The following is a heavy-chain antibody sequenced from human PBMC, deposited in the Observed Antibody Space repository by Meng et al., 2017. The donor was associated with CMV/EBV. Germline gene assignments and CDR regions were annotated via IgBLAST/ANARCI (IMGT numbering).Heavy chain of an antibody. Sequence: GESLKISCAASGFTFSDYYMSWIRQAPGKGLEWVSYISSSGSTIYYADSVKGRFTISRDNAKNTLYLQMNSLRAEDTAVYYCARGSRYGDRLTSMYDAFDIWGQGTMVTVSS. J-gene: IGHJ3*02. CDR1: GFTFSDYY. CDR2: ISSSGSTI. V-gene: IGHV3-11*04. D-gene: IGHD4-17*01. CDR3: ARGSRYGDRLTSMYDAFDI.